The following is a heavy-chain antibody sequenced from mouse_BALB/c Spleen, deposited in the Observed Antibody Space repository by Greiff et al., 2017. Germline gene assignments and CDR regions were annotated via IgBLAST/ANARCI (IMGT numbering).Heavy chain of an antibody. J-gene: IGHJ2*01. D-gene: IGHD2-1*01. Sequence: LVKTGASVKISCKASGYSFTGYYMHWVKQSHGKSLEWIGYISCYNGATSYNQKFKGKATFTVDTSSSTAYMQFNSLTSEDSAVYYCARVPYGNTCPDYWGQGTTLTVSS. CDR3: ARVPYGNTCPDY. CDR1: GYSFTGYY. CDR2: ISCYNGAT. V-gene: IGHV1S34*01.